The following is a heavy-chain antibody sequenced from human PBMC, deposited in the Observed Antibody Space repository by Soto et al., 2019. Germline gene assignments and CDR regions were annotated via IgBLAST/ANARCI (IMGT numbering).Heavy chain of an antibody. J-gene: IGHJ4*02. D-gene: IGHD2-8*01. CDR2: ISDSGST. Sequence: PSETLSLTCTVSGGSISDGYYWSWIRQHPGKGLEWIGSISDSGSTSYMPSLRSRVTLSVDTSKNQFSLRLTSVTAEDTAVYYCARHEGNGNVWPLDYWGQGILVTVSS. CDR3: ARHEGNGNVWPLDY. CDR1: GGSISDGYY. V-gene: IGHV4-39*01.